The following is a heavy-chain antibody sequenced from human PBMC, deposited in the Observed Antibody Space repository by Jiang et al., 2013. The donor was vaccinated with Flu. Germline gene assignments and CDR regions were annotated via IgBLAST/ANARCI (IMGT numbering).Heavy chain of an antibody. CDR3: AKVRVTGTYVVDY. CDR1: GFTFSSYV. D-gene: IGHD6-19*01. J-gene: IGHJ4*02. CDR2: VSGSGDNT. V-gene: IGHV3-23*01. Sequence: SGFTFSSYVMTWVRHASREGLEWVSGVSGSGDNTYYTDSVKGRFTISRDNSKNTLDLQMNSLRAEDTAVYYCAKVRVTGTYVVDYWGQGTLVTVSS.